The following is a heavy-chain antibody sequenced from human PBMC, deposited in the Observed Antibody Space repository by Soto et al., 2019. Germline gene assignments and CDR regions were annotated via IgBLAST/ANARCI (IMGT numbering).Heavy chain of an antibody. Sequence: PSETLSLTCAVYGGSFSGYYWSGSRQPPVKGLEWIGEINHSGGTNYNPCLKRRGTISVDTSKTHFPLKLSSVSAADTAVFYCARLRWEQPWVFDYWGQGTLVTVSS. D-gene: IGHD1-26*01. V-gene: IGHV4-34*01. CDR1: GGSFSGYY. J-gene: IGHJ4*02. CDR2: INHSGGT. CDR3: ARLRWEQPWVFDY.